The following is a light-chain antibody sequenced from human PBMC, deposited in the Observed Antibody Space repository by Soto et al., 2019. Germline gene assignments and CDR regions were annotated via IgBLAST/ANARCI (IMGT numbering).Light chain of an antibody. V-gene: IGKV3-20*01. CDR3: QLYSSSPPTWT. J-gene: IGKJ1*01. CDR1: QSVSSSY. CDR2: GAS. Sequence: EIVLTQSPGTLSLSPGERATLSCRASQSVSSSYLAWYQQKPGQAPRLLIYGASSRATGIPDRFSGGGSGTDFTLTISRLEPEDFAVYYCQLYSSSPPTWTFGQGTKVDIK.